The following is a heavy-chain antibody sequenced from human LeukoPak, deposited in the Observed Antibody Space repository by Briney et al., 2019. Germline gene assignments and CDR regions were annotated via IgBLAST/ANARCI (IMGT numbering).Heavy chain of an antibody. CDR3: AKAELGGSSSAEFDY. V-gene: IGHV3-21*04. J-gene: IGHJ4*02. Sequence: PGGSLRLSCAASGFTFSSYSMNWVRQAPGKGLEWVSSISSSSSYIYYADSVKGRFTISRDNSKNTLYLQMNSLRAEDTAVYYCAKAELGGSSSAEFDYWGQGTLVTVSS. CDR2: ISSSSSYI. D-gene: IGHD6-6*01. CDR1: GFTFSSYS.